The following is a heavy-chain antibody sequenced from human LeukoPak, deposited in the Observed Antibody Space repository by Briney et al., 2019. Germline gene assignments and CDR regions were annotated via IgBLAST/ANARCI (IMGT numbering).Heavy chain of an antibody. CDR1: GGSFSGYY. CDR2: INHSGST. D-gene: IGHD2-21*01. CDR3: ARVYCGGDCYSRGYYYYMDV. V-gene: IGHV4-34*01. Sequence: SETLSLTCAVYGGSFSGYYWSWIRQPPGKGLEWIGEINHSGSTNYNPSLKSRVTISVDTSKNQFSLKLSSVTAADTAVYYCARVYCGGDCYSRGYYYYMDVWGKGTTVTVSS. J-gene: IGHJ6*03.